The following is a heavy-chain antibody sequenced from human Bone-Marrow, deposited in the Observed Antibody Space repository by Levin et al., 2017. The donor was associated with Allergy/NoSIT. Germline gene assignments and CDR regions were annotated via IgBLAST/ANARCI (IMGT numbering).Heavy chain of an antibody. CDR3: ARERDYGDSHEIDY. J-gene: IGHJ4*02. CDR1: GGSITSGEYY. D-gene: IGHD4-17*01. Sequence: KPSETLSLTCTVSGGSITSGEYYWSWIRQPPGKGLEWVGYIYYSGDTYYNPSLKSRLRISVATSGSQFSLRLRSVTAADTAVYYCARERDYGDSHEIDYWGQGTLVTVSS. V-gene: IGHV4-31*03. CDR2: IYYSGDT.